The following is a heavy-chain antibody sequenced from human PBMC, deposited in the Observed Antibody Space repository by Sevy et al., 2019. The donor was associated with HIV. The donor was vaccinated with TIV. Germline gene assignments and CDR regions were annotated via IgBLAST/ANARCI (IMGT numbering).Heavy chain of an antibody. D-gene: IGHD6-13*01. Sequence: GGSLRLSCAASAFTFSNYWRSWVRQAPGKGLEWVASIKQDGSEKYYVDSVKGRFTISRDNAKNSLFVQMNSLRAEDTAMYFCARSVRAAGTFDPWGQGTLVTVSS. CDR3: ARSVRAAGTFDP. V-gene: IGHV3-7*01. CDR2: IKQDGSEK. CDR1: AFTFSNYW. J-gene: IGHJ5*02.